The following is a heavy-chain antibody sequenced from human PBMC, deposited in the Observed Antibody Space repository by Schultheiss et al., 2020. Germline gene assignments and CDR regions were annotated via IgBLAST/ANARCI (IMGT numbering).Heavy chain of an antibody. CDR2: IYYSGST. Sequence: SETLSLTCTVSGGSISSGDYYWSWIRQPPGKGLEWIGYIYYSGSTYYNPSLKSRVTISVDTSKNQFSLKLSSVTAADTAVYYCARDWYGSGSYAHWGQGTLVTVSS. V-gene: IGHV4-30-4*01. CDR3: ARDWYGSGSYAH. J-gene: IGHJ4*02. D-gene: IGHD3-10*01. CDR1: GGSISSGDYY.